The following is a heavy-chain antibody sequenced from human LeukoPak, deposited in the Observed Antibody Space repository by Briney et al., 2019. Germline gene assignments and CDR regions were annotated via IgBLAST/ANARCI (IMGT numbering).Heavy chain of an antibody. J-gene: IGHJ6*02. Sequence: GGSLRLSCAASGFTFSNYAMSWVRQAPGKGLEWVSTISGSGGSTYYADSVKGRFTLSRDNSKNTLYLQMNSLRAEDTALYHCARNNGMDVWGQGTTVIVSS. V-gene: IGHV3-23*01. CDR1: GFTFSNYA. CDR3: ARNNGMDV. CDR2: ISGSGGST.